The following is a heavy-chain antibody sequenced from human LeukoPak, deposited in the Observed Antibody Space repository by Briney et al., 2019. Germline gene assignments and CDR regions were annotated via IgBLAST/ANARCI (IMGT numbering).Heavy chain of an antibody. CDR2: IYPGDSDT. CDR3: ARRDTAMVTGNWFDP. V-gene: IGHV5-51*01. CDR1: GYSFTSYW. D-gene: IGHD5-18*01. Sequence: GESLKISCKGSGYSFTSYWIGWVRQMPGKGLEWMGIIYPGDSDTRYSPSFQGQVTISADKSISTAYLQWSSLKASDTAMYYCARRDTAMVTGNWFDPWGQGTLVTVSS. J-gene: IGHJ5*02.